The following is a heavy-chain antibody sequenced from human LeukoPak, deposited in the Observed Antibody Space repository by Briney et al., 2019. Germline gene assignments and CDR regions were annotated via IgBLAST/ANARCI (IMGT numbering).Heavy chain of an antibody. CDR2: IYYRGST. D-gene: IGHD1-20*01. Sequence: SETLSLTCTVSGGSISTYYWSWIRQPPGKGLEWIGYIYYRGSTNYNSSLKSRVTISIDTSKNQFSLRLSSVTAADTAVYYCARDNLADYFDYWGQGTLVTVSS. J-gene: IGHJ4*02. V-gene: IGHV4-59*01. CDR1: GGSISTYY. CDR3: ARDNLADYFDY.